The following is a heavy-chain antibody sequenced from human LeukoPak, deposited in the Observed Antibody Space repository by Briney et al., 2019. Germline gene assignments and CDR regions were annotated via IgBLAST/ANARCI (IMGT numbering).Heavy chain of an antibody. J-gene: IGHJ5*02. CDR3: ARDYSSGYYPNWFDP. CDR2: IYSSGST. Sequence: PSETLSLTCTVPGGSISSYYWSWIRQPAGKGLEWTGRIYSSGSTNYNPSLKSRVTMSVDTSKNQFSLKLSSVTAADTAVYYCARDYSSGYYPNWFDPWGQGTLVTVSS. D-gene: IGHD3-22*01. CDR1: GGSISSYY. V-gene: IGHV4-4*07.